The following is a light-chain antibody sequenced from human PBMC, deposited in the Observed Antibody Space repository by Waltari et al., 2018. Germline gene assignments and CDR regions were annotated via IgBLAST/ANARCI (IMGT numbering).Light chain of an antibody. CDR2: VNSDGSH. J-gene: IGLJ3*02. V-gene: IGLV4-69*02. CDR3: ETGGHGTWV. CDR1: SGHSTNI. Sequence: QLVLTQSPSASASLGASVKLTCTLDSGHSTNIVAWLQQHPEKGPRYLMKVNSDGSHTKGADIPDRFSGSGSGAERYLTISSVQSEDEADYYCETGGHGTWVFGGGTKLTVL.